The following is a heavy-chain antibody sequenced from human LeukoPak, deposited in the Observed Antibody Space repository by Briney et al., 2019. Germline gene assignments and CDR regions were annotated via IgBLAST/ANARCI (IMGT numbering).Heavy chain of an antibody. CDR3: ARAISIVGAHFDY. Sequence: GGSLRLSCAASGFTFSSYGMHWVRQAPGKGLEWVAVISYDGSNKYYADSVKGRFTISRDNSKNTLYLQMNSLRAEDTAVYYCARAISIVGAHFDYWGQGTLVTVSS. J-gene: IGHJ4*02. V-gene: IGHV3-30*03. CDR1: GFTFSSYG. CDR2: ISYDGSNK. D-gene: IGHD1-26*01.